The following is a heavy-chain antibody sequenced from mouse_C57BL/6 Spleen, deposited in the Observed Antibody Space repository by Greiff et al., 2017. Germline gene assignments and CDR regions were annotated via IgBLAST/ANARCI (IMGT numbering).Heavy chain of an antibody. D-gene: IGHD2-4*01. CDR2: IYPGDGDT. V-gene: IGHV1-82*01. Sequence: VQLHQSGPELVKPGASVKISCKASGYAFSSSWMNWVKQRPGKGLEWIGRIYPGDGDTNYNGKFKGKATLTADKSSSTAYMQLSSLTSEDSAVYFCAREDDDDGDLDYWGQGTTLTVSS. CDR1: GYAFSSSW. CDR3: AREDDDDGDLDY. J-gene: IGHJ2*01.